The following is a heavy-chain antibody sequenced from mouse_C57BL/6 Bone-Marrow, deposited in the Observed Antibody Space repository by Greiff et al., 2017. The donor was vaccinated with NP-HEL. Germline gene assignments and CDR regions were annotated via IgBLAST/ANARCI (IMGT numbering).Heavy chain of an antibody. CDR3: ARGIYDGYY. CDR1: GYTFTDYY. V-gene: IGHV1-19*01. CDR2: INPYNGGT. J-gene: IGHJ2*01. Sequence: VQLKQSGPVLVKPGASVKMSCKASGYTFTDYYMNWVKQSHGKSLEWIGVINPYNGGTSYNQKFKGKATLTVDKSSSTAYMELNSLTSEDSAVYYCARGIYDGYYWGQGTTLTVSS. D-gene: IGHD2-3*01.